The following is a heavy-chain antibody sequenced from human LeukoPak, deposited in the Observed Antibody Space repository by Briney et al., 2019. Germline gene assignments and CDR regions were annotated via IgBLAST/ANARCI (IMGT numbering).Heavy chain of an antibody. CDR3: ASDAFDV. J-gene: IGHJ3*01. Sequence: GGSLRLSCAASGFPFSNYWMSWVRQAPGKGLEWVAKIKQDGGVQYYVDSLKGRFTISRDNAKNSLYLQVNSLRAEDTAVYYCASDAFDVWGQGTMVAVSS. V-gene: IGHV3-7*05. CDR1: GFPFSNYW. CDR2: IKQDGGVQ.